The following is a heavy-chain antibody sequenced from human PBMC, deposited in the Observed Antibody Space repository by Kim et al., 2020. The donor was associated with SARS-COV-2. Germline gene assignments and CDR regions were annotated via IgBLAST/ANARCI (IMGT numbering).Heavy chain of an antibody. CDR2: ISSSSSTI. CDR3: ARDDRTVGHIVVVPAEGMDV. CDR1: GFTFSSYS. J-gene: IGHJ6*02. D-gene: IGHD2-2*01. Sequence: GGSLRLSCAASGFTFSSYSMNWVRQAPGKGLEWVSYISSSSSTIYYADSVKGRFTISRDNAKNSLYLQMNSLRAEDTAVYYCARDDRTVGHIVVVPAEGMDVWGQGTTVTVSS. V-gene: IGHV3-48*04.